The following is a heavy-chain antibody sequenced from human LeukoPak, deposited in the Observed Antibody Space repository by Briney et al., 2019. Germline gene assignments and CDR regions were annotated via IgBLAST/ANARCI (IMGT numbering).Heavy chain of an antibody. CDR3: ARPLDYDILTGYHRYYGMDV. CDR1: GFTFSSYS. CDR2: ISSSSSYI. Sequence: GGSLRLSCAASGFTFSSYSMNWVRQAPGKGLEWVSSISSSSSYIYYADSVKGRFTISRDNAKNSLYLQMNSLRAEDTAVYYCARPLDYDILTGYHRYYGMDVWGQGTTVTVSS. D-gene: IGHD3-9*01. V-gene: IGHV3-21*01. J-gene: IGHJ6*02.